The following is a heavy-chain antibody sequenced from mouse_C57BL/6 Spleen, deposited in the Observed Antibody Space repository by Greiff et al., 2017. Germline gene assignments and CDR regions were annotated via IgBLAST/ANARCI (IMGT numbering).Heavy chain of an antibody. Sequence: QVQLQQSGAELVKPGASVKISCKASGYAFSSYWMNWVKQRPGKGLEWIGQIYPGDGDTNYNGKFKGKATLTADKSSSTAYMQLSSLTSEDSAVYFCARESHSNGGSYAMDYWGQGTSVTVSS. V-gene: IGHV1-80*01. J-gene: IGHJ4*01. D-gene: IGHD2-5*01. CDR2: IYPGDGDT. CDR3: ARESHSNGGSYAMDY. CDR1: GYAFSSYW.